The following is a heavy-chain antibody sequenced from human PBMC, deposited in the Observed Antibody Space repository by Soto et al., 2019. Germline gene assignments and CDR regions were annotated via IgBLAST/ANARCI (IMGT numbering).Heavy chain of an antibody. Sequence: GGSLRLSCAASGFTVSSIFMSWVRQAPGKGLEWVSSLYTGGSTYYADSVKGRFIISRDNSMNTLFLQMNSLRAEDTAVYYCARDNRGGKWGDGGLDVWGQGTTVTVS. V-gene: IGHV3-53*01. CDR2: LYTGGST. CDR1: GFTVSSIF. D-gene: IGHD2-15*01. CDR3: ARDNRGGKWGDGGLDV. J-gene: IGHJ6*02.